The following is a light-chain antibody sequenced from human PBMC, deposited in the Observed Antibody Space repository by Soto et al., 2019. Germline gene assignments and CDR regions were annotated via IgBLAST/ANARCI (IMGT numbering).Light chain of an antibody. Sequence: EIVMTQSPATLSVSPGERATLSFRASESVSSKLVWYQKKPGQAPRLLIHDASTRATGIPARFSGSGSGTDFTLTISRLEPEDFAVYYCQQYGSSPPWTFGQGTKVDI. CDR1: ESVSSK. V-gene: IGKV3-15*01. CDR3: QQYGSSPPWT. J-gene: IGKJ1*01. CDR2: DAS.